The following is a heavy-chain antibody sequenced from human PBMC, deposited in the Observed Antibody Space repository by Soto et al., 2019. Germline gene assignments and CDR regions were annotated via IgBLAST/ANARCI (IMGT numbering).Heavy chain of an antibody. V-gene: IGHV1-69*06. D-gene: IGHD6-13*01. Sequence: SVKVSCKASGGTFSSYAISWVRQAPGQGLEWMGGIIPIFGTANYAQKFQGRVTITADKSTSTAYMELSSLRSEDTAVYYCARERYSSPGYYYYYGMDVWGQGTTVTVSS. CDR1: GGTFSSYA. J-gene: IGHJ6*02. CDR3: ARERYSSPGYYYYYGMDV. CDR2: IIPIFGTA.